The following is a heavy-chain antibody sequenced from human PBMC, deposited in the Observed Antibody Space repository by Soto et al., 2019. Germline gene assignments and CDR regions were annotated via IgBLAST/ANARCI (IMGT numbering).Heavy chain of an antibody. Sequence: EVQLLESGGGLVQPGGSLRLSCAASGFTFSSYAMSWVRQAPGKGLEWVSAISGSGGSTYYADSVKGRFTISRDNSKNTLYLQMNSLRAEDTAVYYCAKDRRGSSSSSFQTFDYWGQGTLVTVSS. D-gene: IGHD6-6*01. CDR2: ISGSGGST. J-gene: IGHJ4*02. V-gene: IGHV3-23*01. CDR3: AKDRRGSSSSSFQTFDY. CDR1: GFTFSSYA.